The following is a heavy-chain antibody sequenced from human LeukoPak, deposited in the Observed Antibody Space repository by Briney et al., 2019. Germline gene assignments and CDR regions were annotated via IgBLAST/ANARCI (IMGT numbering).Heavy chain of an antibody. CDR3: ASGSSIDMGFDY. Sequence: ASVKVSCKASGYTFTSYDINWVRQATGQGLEWMGWMNPNSGNTGYAQKFQGRVTITRNTSISTAYMELSSLRSEDMAVYYCASGSSIDMGFDYWGQGTLVTVSS. D-gene: IGHD1-26*01. V-gene: IGHV1-8*03. J-gene: IGHJ4*02. CDR2: MNPNSGNT. CDR1: GYTFTSYD.